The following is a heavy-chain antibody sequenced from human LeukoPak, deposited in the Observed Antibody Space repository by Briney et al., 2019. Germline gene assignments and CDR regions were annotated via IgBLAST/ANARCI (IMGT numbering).Heavy chain of an antibody. CDR3: ARSVYDSGGYYRVLDY. D-gene: IGHD3-22*01. V-gene: IGHV3-74*01. J-gene: IGHJ4*02. Sequence: PGGSLRLSCAASGFTFSSYWMHWVRQAPGKGLVWVSRIDSDGSTTSYADTVKGRFTISRDNAKNTLYLHMNSLRAEDTAVYYCARSVYDSGGYYRVLDYWGQGTLVTVSS. CDR1: GFTFSSYW. CDR2: IDSDGSTT.